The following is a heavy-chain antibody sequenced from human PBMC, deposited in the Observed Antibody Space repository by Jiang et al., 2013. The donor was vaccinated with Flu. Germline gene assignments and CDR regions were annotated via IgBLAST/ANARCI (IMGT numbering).Heavy chain of an antibody. J-gene: IGHJ4*02. CDR3: ATGPAYSGSYHY. V-gene: IGHV1-24*01. Sequence: GETIYAQKFQGRVTMTEDTSTDTAYMELSSLRSEDTAVYYCATGPAYSGSYHYWGQGTLVTVSS. D-gene: IGHD1-26*01. CDR2: GET.